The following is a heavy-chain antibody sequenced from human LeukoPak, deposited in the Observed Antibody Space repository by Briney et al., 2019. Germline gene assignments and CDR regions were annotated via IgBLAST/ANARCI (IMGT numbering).Heavy chain of an antibody. CDR1: GGSISSYY. CDR2: IYYSGST. V-gene: IGHV4-59*12. J-gene: IGHJ4*02. CDR3: ARYYYDFWSGYPVTVGLGYFDY. D-gene: IGHD3-3*01. Sequence: PSETLSLTCTVSGGSISSYYWSWIRQPPGKGLEWIGYIYYSGSTNYNPSLKSRVTISVDTSKNQFSLKLSSVTAADTAVYYCARYYYDFWSGYPVTVGLGYFDYWGQGTLVTVSS.